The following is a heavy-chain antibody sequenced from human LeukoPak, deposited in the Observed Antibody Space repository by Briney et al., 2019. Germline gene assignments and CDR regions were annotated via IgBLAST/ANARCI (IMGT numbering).Heavy chain of an antibody. CDR1: GGSISSGDYY. V-gene: IGHV4-30-4*01. D-gene: IGHD1-26*01. Sequence: SETLSLTCTVSGGSISSGDYYWSWIRQPPGKGLEWIGYIYYSGSTCYNPSLKSRVTISVDTSKNQFSLKLSSVTAADTAVYYCARDGILNWFDPWGQGTLVTVSS. CDR2: IYYSGST. CDR3: ARDGILNWFDP. J-gene: IGHJ5*02.